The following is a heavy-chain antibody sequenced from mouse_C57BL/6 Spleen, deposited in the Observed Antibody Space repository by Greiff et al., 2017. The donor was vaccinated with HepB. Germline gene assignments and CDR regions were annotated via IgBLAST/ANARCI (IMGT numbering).Heavy chain of an antibody. Sequence: DVQLVESGAELVRPGASVKLSCTASGFNIKDDYMHWVKQRPEQGLEWIGWIDPENGDTEYASKFQGKATITADTSSNTAYLQLSSLTSEDTAVYYCTKGYYYGRVYWGQGTTLTVSS. CDR3: TKGYYYGRVY. D-gene: IGHD1-1*01. J-gene: IGHJ2*01. V-gene: IGHV14-4*01. CDR1: GFNIKDDY. CDR2: IDPENGDT.